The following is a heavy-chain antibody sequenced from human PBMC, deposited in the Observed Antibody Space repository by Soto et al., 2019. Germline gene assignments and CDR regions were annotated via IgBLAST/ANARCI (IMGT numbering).Heavy chain of an antibody. D-gene: IGHD2-15*01. Sequence: EVQLLESGGGLVQPGGSLRLSCTASGFTFSDHAMTWVRQAPGKGLEWLSGISGGGSGAYYADSVKGRFTVSRANSNNALFLQRDSLRVEDTAVYYCAIDLWWYTHWGQGTRDTGSS. CDR3: AIDLWWYTH. J-gene: IGHJ4*02. V-gene: IGHV3-23*01. CDR1: GFTFSDHA. CDR2: ISGGGSGA.